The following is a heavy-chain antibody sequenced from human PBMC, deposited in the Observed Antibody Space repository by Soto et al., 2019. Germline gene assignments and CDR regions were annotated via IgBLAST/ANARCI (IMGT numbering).Heavy chain of an antibody. J-gene: IGHJ4*02. CDR3: VSDRGYGHASVPYS. CDR1: GFTFTSYG. CDR2: ISYDGGLQ. V-gene: IGHV3-30*03. Sequence: QAHLVESGGGVVQPGRSLRLSCAASGFTFTSYGMHWVRQAPGTRLEWVAVISYDGGLQHYADSVKGRFTISSDTSKNMVLLQMNSLRAEDTAVYYCVSDRGYGHASVPYSWGQGTLVSVSS. D-gene: IGHD5-18*01.